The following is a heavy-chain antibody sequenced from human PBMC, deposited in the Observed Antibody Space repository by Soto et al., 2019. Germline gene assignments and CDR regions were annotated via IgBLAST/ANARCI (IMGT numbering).Heavy chain of an antibody. V-gene: IGHV4-30-2*01. CDR2: IYHSGST. CDR3: ARASITIFGTFGMDV. J-gene: IGHJ6*02. D-gene: IGHD3-3*01. Sequence: QLQLQESGSGLVKPSQTLSLTCAVSGGSISSGGYSWSWIRQPPGKGLEWIGYIYHSGSTYYNPYLKSRVTTSVDRSKNQFSLKLSSVTAADTAVYYCARASITIFGTFGMDVWGQGTTVTVSS. CDR1: GGSISSGGYS.